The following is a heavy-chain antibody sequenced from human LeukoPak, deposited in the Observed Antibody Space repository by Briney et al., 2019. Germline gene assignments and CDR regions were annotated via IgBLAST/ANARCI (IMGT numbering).Heavy chain of an antibody. Sequence: SETLSLTCTVSGGSISSYYWSWIRQPPGNGLEWIGYIYYSGSTNYNPSLKSRVTISVDTSKNQFSLKLSSVTAADTAVYYCARSTVGVSYYYGMDVWGQGTTVTVSS. V-gene: IGHV4-59*08. CDR3: ARSTVGVSYYYGMDV. CDR1: GGSISSYY. CDR2: IYYSGST. D-gene: IGHD2-21*01. J-gene: IGHJ6*02.